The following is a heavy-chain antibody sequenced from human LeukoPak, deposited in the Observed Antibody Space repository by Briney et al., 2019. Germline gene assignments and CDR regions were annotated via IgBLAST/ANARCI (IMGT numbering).Heavy chain of an antibody. D-gene: IGHD3-10*01. Sequence: GGSLRLSCAASGFTFSSYGMHWVRQAPGKGLEWVAFIRYDGSNKYYADSVKGRFTISRDNSKNTLYLQMNSLRAEDTAVYYCAKDLNPIRGLDAFDIWGQGTMVTVSS. CDR2: IRYDGSNK. CDR3: AKDLNPIRGLDAFDI. V-gene: IGHV3-30*02. J-gene: IGHJ3*02. CDR1: GFTFSSYG.